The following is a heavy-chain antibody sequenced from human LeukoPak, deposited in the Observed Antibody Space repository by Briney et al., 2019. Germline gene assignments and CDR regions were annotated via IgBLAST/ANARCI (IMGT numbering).Heavy chain of an antibody. CDR3: ARDRSRFLEWLSSGWFDP. D-gene: IGHD3-3*01. CDR1: GGTFSSYA. Sequence: SVKVSCKASGGTFSSYAISWVRQAPGQGLEWMGGIIPIFGTANYAQKFQGRVTITADKSTSTAYMGLSSLRSEDTAVYYCARDRSRFLEWLSSGWFDPWGQGTLVTVSS. J-gene: IGHJ5*02. CDR2: IIPIFGTA. V-gene: IGHV1-69*06.